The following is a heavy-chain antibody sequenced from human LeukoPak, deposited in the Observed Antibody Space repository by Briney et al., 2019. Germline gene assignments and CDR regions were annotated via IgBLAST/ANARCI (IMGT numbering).Heavy chain of an antibody. CDR1: GFTFSSYS. J-gene: IGHJ4*02. D-gene: IGHD3-10*01. CDR3: ARDSGRFGELVY. Sequence: GGSLRLSCAASGFTFSSYSMNWVRQAPGKGLGWVSSISSSSSYIYYADSVKGRFTISRDNAKNSLYLQMNSLRAEDTAVYYCARDSGRFGELVYWGQGTLVTVSS. V-gene: IGHV3-21*01. CDR2: ISSSSSYI.